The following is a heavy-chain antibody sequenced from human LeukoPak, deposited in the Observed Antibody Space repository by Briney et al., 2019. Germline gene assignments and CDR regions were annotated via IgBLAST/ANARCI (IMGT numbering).Heavy chain of an antibody. J-gene: IGHJ4*02. CDR1: GGSFSGYY. Sequence: SETLSLTCAVYGGSFSGYYWSWIRQPPGKGLEWIGEINHSGSTNYNPSLKSRVTISIDMSKNQFSLKLSSGTAADTAMYYCAGDMDGIFDYWGQGTLVTVSS. CDR2: INHSGST. D-gene: IGHD3-10*01. V-gene: IGHV4-34*01. CDR3: AGDMDGIFDY.